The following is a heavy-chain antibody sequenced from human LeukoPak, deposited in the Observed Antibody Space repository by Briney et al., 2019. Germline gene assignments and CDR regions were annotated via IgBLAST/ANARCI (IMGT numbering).Heavy chain of an antibody. CDR1: GYTFTSYG. J-gene: IGHJ4*02. Sequence: EASVKVSCKASGYTFTSYGISWVRQAPGQGLEWMGWISAYNGNTNYAQKLQGRVTMTTDTSTSTAYMELRSLRSDDTAVYYCAREDSLGYCTNGVCSDYWGQGTLVTVSS. CDR2: ISAYNGNT. CDR3: AREDSLGYCTNGVCSDY. V-gene: IGHV1-18*01. D-gene: IGHD2-8*01.